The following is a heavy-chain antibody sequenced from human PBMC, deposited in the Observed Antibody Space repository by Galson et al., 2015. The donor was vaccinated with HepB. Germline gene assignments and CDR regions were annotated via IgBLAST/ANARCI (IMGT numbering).Heavy chain of an antibody. CDR2: IYWDDDK. Sequence: PALVTPTQTVTLTCTFSGVSLSTSGVGVGWIRQPPGKALEWLALIYWDDDKRYSPSLKSRLTITKDTSKNQVVLTMTNMDPLDAATYYCAHRLGAYFDYWGQGTLVTVSS. D-gene: IGHD2-21*01. CDR1: GVSLSTSGVG. CDR3: AHRLGAYFDY. V-gene: IGHV2-5*02. J-gene: IGHJ4*02.